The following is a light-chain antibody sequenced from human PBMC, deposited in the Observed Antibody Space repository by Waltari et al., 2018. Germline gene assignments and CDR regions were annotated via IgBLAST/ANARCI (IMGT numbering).Light chain of an antibody. CDR3: QSYDGINWM. Sequence: NFMLTQPHSVSESPGKTVTISCTRSSGSIASNYVQWFQQRPGSAPTTVIYDDYQRPDGVPDRFSGSMDRSSSAASLTSSGLKTEDEADNYCQSYDGINWMVGGGTKLT. J-gene: IGLJ3*02. CDR2: DDY. CDR1: SGSIASNY. V-gene: IGLV6-57*03.